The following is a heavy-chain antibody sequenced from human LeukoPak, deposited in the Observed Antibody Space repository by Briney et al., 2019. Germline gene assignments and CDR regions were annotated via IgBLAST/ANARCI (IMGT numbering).Heavy chain of an antibody. CDR2: ISSSGSTI. Sequence: GGSLRPSCAASGFTFSDYYMSWIRQAPGKGLEWVSYISSSGSTIYYADSVKGRFTVSRDNAKNSLYLQMNSLRAEDTAVYYCARNRGGWPQGAFDIWGQGTMVTVSS. CDR3: ARNRGGWPQGAFDI. J-gene: IGHJ3*02. D-gene: IGHD6-19*01. CDR1: GFTFSDYY. V-gene: IGHV3-11*04.